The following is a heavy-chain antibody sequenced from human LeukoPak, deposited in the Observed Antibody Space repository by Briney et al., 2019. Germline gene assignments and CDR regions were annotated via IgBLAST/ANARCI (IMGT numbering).Heavy chain of an antibody. Sequence: GASVEVSCKASGDTFTNYYMHWVRQAPGQGLEWMGIINPTGDSTRYAQKFQGRATMTRDTSTSTVYMELSSLRSEDTAVYYCARWAGARPGGYYDFWTGPYDYWGQGSLVTVSS. CDR3: ARWAGARPGGYYDFWTGPYDY. CDR1: GDTFTNYY. D-gene: IGHD3-3*01. V-gene: IGHV1-46*01. J-gene: IGHJ4*02. CDR2: INPTGDST.